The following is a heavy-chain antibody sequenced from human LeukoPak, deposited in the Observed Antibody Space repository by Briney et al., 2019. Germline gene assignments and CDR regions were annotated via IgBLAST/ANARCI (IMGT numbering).Heavy chain of an antibody. CDR2: MNPNSGNT. D-gene: IGHD5-18*01. Sequence: ASVKVSCKASGYTFTSYDINWVRQATGQGLEWMGWMNPNSGNTGYAQKFQGRVTMTRNTSISTAYTELSSLRSEDTAVYYCARVIYSYGYGGFDYWGQGTLVTVSS. V-gene: IGHV1-8*01. CDR1: GYTFTSYD. J-gene: IGHJ4*02. CDR3: ARVIYSYGYGGFDY.